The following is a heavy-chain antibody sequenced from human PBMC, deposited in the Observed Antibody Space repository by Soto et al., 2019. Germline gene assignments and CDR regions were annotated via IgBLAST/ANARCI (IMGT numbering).Heavy chain of an antibody. V-gene: IGHV1-69*13. Sequence: GASVKVSCKASGGTFSSYAISWVRQAPGQGLEWMGGIIPIFGTANYAQKFQGRVTITADGSTSTAYMELSSLRSEDTAVYYCARDSAGTMPQSDAFDIWGQGTMVTVSS. D-gene: IGHD6-13*01. CDR2: IIPIFGTA. CDR3: ARDSAGTMPQSDAFDI. CDR1: GGTFSSYA. J-gene: IGHJ3*02.